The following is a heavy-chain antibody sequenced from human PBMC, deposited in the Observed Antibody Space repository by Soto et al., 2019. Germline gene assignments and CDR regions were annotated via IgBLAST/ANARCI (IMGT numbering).Heavy chain of an antibody. V-gene: IGHV1-3*01. CDR3: ARRLSAFDV. Sequence: VQSGAEVRKPGASVKLSCKTSGYTFLNYAIHWVRQAPGQGLEWMGWVNPSNGYTRYSENFQARLSLTRDTSANTAYMELTSLRSEDTAVYYCARRLSAFDVWGQGTVVPVSS. J-gene: IGHJ3*01. CDR1: GYTFLNYA. CDR2: VNPSNGYT.